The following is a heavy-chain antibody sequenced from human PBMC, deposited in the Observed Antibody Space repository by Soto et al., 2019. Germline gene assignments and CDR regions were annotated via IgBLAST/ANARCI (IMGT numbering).Heavy chain of an antibody. CDR3: AREGGGLHCSSTSCLSMDV. CDR1: GGSISSYY. Sequence: PSETLSLTCTVSGGSISSYYWSWILQPPGKGLEWIGYIYYSGSTNYNPSLKSRVTISVDTSKNQFSLKLSSVTAADTAVYYCAREGGGLHCSSTSCLSMDVWGQGTTVTVSS. CDR2: IYYSGST. J-gene: IGHJ6*02. D-gene: IGHD2-2*01. V-gene: IGHV4-59*01.